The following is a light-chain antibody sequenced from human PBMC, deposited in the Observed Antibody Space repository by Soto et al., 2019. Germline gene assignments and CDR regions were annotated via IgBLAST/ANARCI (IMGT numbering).Light chain of an antibody. V-gene: IGLV1-40*01. CDR1: SSNIGAGYD. Sequence: QSVLTQPPSVSGAPGQRVSISCTGSSSNIGAGYDVHWYQELPGTAPKILIYGNSNRPSGVPDRFSGSQSGTSASLAITGLQAEDETDYCCQYYDSSQSASYLFEPGTKLTVL. CDR3: QYYDSSQSASYL. CDR2: GNS. J-gene: IGLJ1*01.